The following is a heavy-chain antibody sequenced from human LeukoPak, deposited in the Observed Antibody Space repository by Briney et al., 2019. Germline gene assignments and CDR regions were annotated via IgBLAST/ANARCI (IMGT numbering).Heavy chain of an antibody. J-gene: IGHJ6*02. D-gene: IGHD4-23*01. CDR2: INHSGST. CDR1: GGSFSGYY. Sequence: SETLSLTCAVYGGSFSGYYWSWIRQPPGKGLEWIGEINHSGSTNYNPSLESRVTISVDTSKNQFSLKLSSVTAADTAVYYCARLSGGNSRLHYYYGMDVWGQGTTVTVSS. V-gene: IGHV4-34*01. CDR3: ARLSGGNSRLHYYYGMDV.